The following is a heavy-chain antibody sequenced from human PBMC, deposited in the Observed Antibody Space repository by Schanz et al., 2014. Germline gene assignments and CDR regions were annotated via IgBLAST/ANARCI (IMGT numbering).Heavy chain of an antibody. CDR2: INPSGGST. D-gene: IGHD3-22*01. V-gene: IGHV1-46*03. CDR3: GRVDSHSDIDF. J-gene: IGHJ4*02. CDR1: GYTFTTYY. Sequence: QVQLLQSGAEVKKPGASMKVSCKASGYTFTTYYMLWVRQAPGQGLEWMGSINPSGGSTRYGQKCQCRISVTTDTSTSTLYMEWNSMRADDTAVYNSGRVDSHSDIDFWGQGTLITVSS.